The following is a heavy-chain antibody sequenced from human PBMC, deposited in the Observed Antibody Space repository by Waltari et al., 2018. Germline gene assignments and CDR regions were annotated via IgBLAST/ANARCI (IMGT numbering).Heavy chain of an antibody. CDR1: GYTFTGYA. J-gene: IGHJ4*02. CDR2: INPKNGDT. D-gene: IGHD3-22*01. CDR3: LRDSSGSHFDY. Sequence: LVQSGAEVKKPGASVKVSCNASGYTFTGYAILWVRQAPGQGLEWMGRINPKNGDTHYAQKFQGRVAMTTDTSTNTAFMELHSLRSDDTAVYYCLRDSSGSHFDYWGQGTLVTVSS. V-gene: IGHV1-2*06.